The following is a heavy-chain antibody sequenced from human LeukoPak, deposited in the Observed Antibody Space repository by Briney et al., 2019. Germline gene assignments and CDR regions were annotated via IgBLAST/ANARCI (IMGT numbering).Heavy chain of an antibody. CDR1: GFTFSSYG. Sequence: GGSLRLSCAASGFTFSSYGMHWVRQAPGKGLEWVALIWYDGSNKHYVDSVKDRFTISRDNSKNSLYLQMNSLRAEDTALYYCAKDKIAAGSHFDYWGQGTLVTVSS. CDR2: IWYDGSNK. J-gene: IGHJ4*02. CDR3: AKDKIAAGSHFDY. D-gene: IGHD6-13*01. V-gene: IGHV3-30*02.